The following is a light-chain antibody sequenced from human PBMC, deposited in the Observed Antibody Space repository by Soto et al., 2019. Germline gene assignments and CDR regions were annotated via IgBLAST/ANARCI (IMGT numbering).Light chain of an antibody. V-gene: IGLV2-11*01. CDR1: SSDVGTYTY. CDR2: EVI. J-gene: IGLJ1*01. CDR3: CSYAGSYTHV. Sequence: QSALTQPPSVSGSPGQSVTVSCTGTSSDVGTYTYVSWYQQHPGKAPKLIIYEVIKRPSGVPDRFSGSKSGNTASLTISGLQAEDEADYYCCSYAGSYTHVFGTGTKLTVL.